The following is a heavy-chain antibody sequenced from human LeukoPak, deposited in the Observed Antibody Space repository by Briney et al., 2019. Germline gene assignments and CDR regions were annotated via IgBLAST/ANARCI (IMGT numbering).Heavy chain of an antibody. D-gene: IGHD1-26*01. J-gene: IGHJ6*02. Sequence: PGGSLRLSCAATGVTFSSYAMSWVRQAPGKGLEWVSAISGSGGSTYYADSVKGRFTISRDNSKNTLYLQMNSLRAEDTAVYYCFLPIVGATGNYYYYGMDVWGQGTTVTVSS. CDR2: ISGSGGST. CDR3: FLPIVGATGNYYYYGMDV. V-gene: IGHV3-23*01. CDR1: GVTFSSYA.